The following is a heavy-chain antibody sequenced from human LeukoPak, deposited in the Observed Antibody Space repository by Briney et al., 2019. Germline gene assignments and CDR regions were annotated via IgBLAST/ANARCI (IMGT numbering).Heavy chain of an antibody. CDR2: IYHSGST. CDR1: GGSISSSNW. D-gene: IGHD1-26*01. J-gene: IGHJ4*02. Sequence: SETLSLTCAVSGGSISSSNWRSWVRQPPGKGLEWIGEIYHSGSTNYNPSLKSRVTISVDKSKNQFSLKLSSVTAADTAVYYCARRSYYPSSPNDQEFDYWGQGTLVTVSS. V-gene: IGHV4-4*02. CDR3: ARRSYYPSSPNDQEFDY.